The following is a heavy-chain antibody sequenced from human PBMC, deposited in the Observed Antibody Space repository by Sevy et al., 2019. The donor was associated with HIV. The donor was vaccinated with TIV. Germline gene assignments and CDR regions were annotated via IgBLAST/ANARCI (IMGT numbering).Heavy chain of an antibody. D-gene: IGHD3-16*02. J-gene: IGHJ4*02. CDR1: GFDFPNAW. CDR2: IRQDGNEI. Sequence: GGSLRLSCTASGFDFPNAWMNWIRQAPGKGLEWVANIRQDGNEIYYADSVKGRFTISRDNAMQSLYLEMNNLRVEDSGIYYCARRYFDVWGQGTLVTVSS. V-gene: IGHV3-7*01. CDR3: ARRYFDV.